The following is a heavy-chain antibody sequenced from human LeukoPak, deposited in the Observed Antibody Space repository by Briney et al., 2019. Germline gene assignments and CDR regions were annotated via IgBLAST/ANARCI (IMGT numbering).Heavy chain of an antibody. V-gene: IGHV1-2*02. Sequence: ASVKVSCKASGYTFTGYYMHWVRRASGHGLDSCGWIHPNSGGTNYAQKFQGRVTMTRDTSISTAYMELSRLRSDDTAVYYCARRGGSGDIVVVPAAFDYWGQGTLVTVSS. CDR3: ARRGGSGDIVVVPAAFDY. CDR1: GYTFTGYY. J-gene: IGHJ4*02. D-gene: IGHD2-2*01. CDR2: IHPNSGGT.